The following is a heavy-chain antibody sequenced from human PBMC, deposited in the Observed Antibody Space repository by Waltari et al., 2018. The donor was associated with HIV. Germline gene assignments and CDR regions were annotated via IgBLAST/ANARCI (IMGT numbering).Heavy chain of an antibody. CDR3: ARQGPTHSGWLYYYYGMDV. CDR1: GGSISSSSYY. Sequence: QLQLQESGPGLVKPSETLSLTCTVSGGSISSSSYYWGWIRPPPGKGLEWIGSIYYSGTTYYNPSLKSRVTISVDTSKNQFSLKLSSVTAADTAVYYCARQGPTHSGWLYYYYGMDVWGQGTTVTVSS. D-gene: IGHD6-19*01. CDR2: IYYSGTT. V-gene: IGHV4-39*01. J-gene: IGHJ6*02.